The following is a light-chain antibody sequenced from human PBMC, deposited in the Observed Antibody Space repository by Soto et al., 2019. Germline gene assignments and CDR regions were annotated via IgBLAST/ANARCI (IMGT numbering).Light chain of an antibody. CDR1: QSISSW. CDR3: QQYSSYPIYT. J-gene: IGKJ2*01. V-gene: IGKV1-5*03. CDR2: KAS. Sequence: DIQLTQSPSTLSASVGDRVTITCRASQSISSWLAWYQQKPGKAPNLLIYKASSLESGVPSRFSGSGSGTEFTLTISSLQPDDFATYYCQQYSSYPIYTFGQGTKLEIK.